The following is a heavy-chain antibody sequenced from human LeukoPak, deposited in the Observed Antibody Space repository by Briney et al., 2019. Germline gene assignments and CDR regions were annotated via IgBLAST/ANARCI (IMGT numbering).Heavy chain of an antibody. Sequence: ASVKVSCKASGYTFTSYGISWVRQAPGQGLEWMGWINPNSGGTNYAQKFQGRVTMTRDTSISTAYMELSRLRSDDTAVYYCASGIAAAGLGYWGQGTLVTVSS. CDR1: GYTFTSYG. D-gene: IGHD6-13*01. V-gene: IGHV1-2*02. J-gene: IGHJ4*02. CDR2: INPNSGGT. CDR3: ASGIAAAGLGY.